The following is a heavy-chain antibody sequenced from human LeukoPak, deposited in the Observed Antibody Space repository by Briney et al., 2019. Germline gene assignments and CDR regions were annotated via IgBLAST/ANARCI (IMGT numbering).Heavy chain of an antibody. D-gene: IGHD2-2*01. CDR1: GFTFSSYW. V-gene: IGHV3-7*01. J-gene: IGHJ3*02. Sequence: PGGSLRLSCAASGFTFSSYWMSWVRQAPGKGLEWVANIKQDGSEKYYVDSVKGRFTISRDSAKNSLYLQMNSLRAEDTAVYYCARIPLLRDIVVVPAATKGAFDIWGQGTMVTVSS. CDR2: IKQDGSEK. CDR3: ARIPLLRDIVVVPAATKGAFDI.